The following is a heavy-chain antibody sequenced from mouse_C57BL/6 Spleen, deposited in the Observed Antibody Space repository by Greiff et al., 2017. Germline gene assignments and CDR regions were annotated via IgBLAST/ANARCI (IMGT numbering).Heavy chain of an antibody. V-gene: IGHV5-4*01. Sequence: VQLQQSGGGLVKPGGSLKLSCAASGFTFSSYAMSWVRQTPEKRLEWVATISDGGSYTYYPDNVKGRFTISRDNAKNNLYLQMSHLKSEDTAMYYCAILLGYFDVWGTGTTVTVSS. CDR3: AILLGYFDV. J-gene: IGHJ1*03. CDR1: GFTFSSYA. CDR2: ISDGGSYT.